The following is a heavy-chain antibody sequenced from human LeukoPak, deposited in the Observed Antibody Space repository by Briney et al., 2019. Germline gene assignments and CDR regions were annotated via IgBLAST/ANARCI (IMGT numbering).Heavy chain of an antibody. D-gene: IGHD6-19*01. J-gene: IGHJ4*02. V-gene: IGHV3-74*01. CDR3: ANIPLPPYSSGYPDY. CDR1: GFTFSSYW. Sequence: GGSLRLSCAASGFTFSSYWMHWVRQAPGKGLVWVSRINSDGSSTSYADSVKGRFTISRDNAKNTLYLQMNSLRAEDTAVYYCANIPLPPYSSGYPDYWGQGTLVAVSS. CDR2: INSDGSST.